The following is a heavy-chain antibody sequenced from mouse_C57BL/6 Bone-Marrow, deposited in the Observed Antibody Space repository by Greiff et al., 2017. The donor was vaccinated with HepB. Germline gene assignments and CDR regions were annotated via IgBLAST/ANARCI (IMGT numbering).Heavy chain of an antibody. CDR3: ARFYDGSSSYAMDY. V-gene: IGHV1-81*01. CDR2: IYPRSGNT. D-gene: IGHD1-1*01. J-gene: IGHJ4*01. Sequence: VKVVESGAELARPGASVKLSCKASGYTFTSYGISWVKQRTGQGLEWIGEIYPRSGNTYYNEKFKGKATLTADKSSSTAYMELRSLTSEDSAVYFCARFYDGSSSYAMDYWGQGTSVTVSS. CDR1: GYTFTSYG.